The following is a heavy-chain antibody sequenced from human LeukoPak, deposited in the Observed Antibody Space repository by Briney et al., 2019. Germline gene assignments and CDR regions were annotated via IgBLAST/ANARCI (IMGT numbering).Heavy chain of an antibody. J-gene: IGHJ4*02. D-gene: IGHD6-13*01. CDR1: GYTFTAYT. CDR2: INAGNGNT. V-gene: IGHV1-3*01. CDR3: AREVGSSWYYFDY. Sequence: ASVKVSCKASGYTFTAYTMHWVRQAPGQGLEWMGYINAGNGNTKYSQKFQGRVTITRDTSASTAYMELSSLRSADTAVFYCAREVGSSWYYFDYWGQGILVTVSS.